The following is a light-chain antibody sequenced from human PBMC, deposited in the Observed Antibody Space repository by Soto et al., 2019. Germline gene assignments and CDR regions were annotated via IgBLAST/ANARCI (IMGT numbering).Light chain of an antibody. Sequence: DMQMTQSPSSLSASVGDRVTITSRASQSISSYLNWYQQKPGKAPKLLIYAASSLQSGVPSRFSGSGSGTDFTLTISSLQPEDFATYYCKQSYSTPLTVGGGNKVDIK. V-gene: IGKV1-39*01. J-gene: IGKJ4*01. CDR3: KQSYSTPLT. CDR2: AAS. CDR1: QSISSY.